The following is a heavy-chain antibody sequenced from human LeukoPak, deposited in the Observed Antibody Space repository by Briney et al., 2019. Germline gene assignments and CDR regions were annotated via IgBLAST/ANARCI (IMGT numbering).Heavy chain of an antibody. CDR1: GFTFSSYA. D-gene: IGHD6-19*01. CDR3: ARELGIAVAGTLGY. V-gene: IGHV3-33*01. Sequence: GGSLRLSCAASGFTFSSYAMHWVRQAPGKGLEWVAVIWYDGSNKYYADSVKGRFTISRDHSKNTLYLQMKSLRAEDTAVYDCARELGIAVAGTLGYWGQGTLVTVSS. J-gene: IGHJ4*02. CDR2: IWYDGSNK.